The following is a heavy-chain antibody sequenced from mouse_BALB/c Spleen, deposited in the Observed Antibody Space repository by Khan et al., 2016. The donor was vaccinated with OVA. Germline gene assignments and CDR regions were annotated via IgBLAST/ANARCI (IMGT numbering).Heavy chain of an antibody. V-gene: IGHV3-2*02. CDR1: GYSITSGYG. CDR3: ARTARIKY. Sequence: EVKLEESGPGLVKPSQSLSLTCTVTGYSITSGYGWNWIRQFPGNKLEWMGYISYSGSTNYNPSLKSRISITRDTSKNQFFLQWNSVTNEDTATYYCARTARIKYWGQGTTLTVSS. J-gene: IGHJ2*01. D-gene: IGHD1-2*01. CDR2: ISYSGST.